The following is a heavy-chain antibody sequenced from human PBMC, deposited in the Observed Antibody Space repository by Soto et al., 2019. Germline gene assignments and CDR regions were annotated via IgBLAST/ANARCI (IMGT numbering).Heavy chain of an antibody. CDR3: VRGVDDEHGAAAPSFFFEN. CDR2: ISSSGDYL. D-gene: IGHD6-25*01. CDR1: GFTFRRNN. Sequence: GCLRLACAASGFTFRRNNMNWVRQAPGKGLEWVASISSSGDYLYYADSVKGRFIISRDNFQNSLFLQMNNLRADDTAVYYCVRGVDDEHGAAAPSFFFENWGQGIPVTGSS. V-gene: IGHV3-21*01. J-gene: IGHJ4*02.